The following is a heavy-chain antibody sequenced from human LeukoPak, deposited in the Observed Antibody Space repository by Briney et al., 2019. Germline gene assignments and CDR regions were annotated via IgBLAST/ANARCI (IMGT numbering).Heavy chain of an antibody. J-gene: IGHJ4*02. CDR2: IKSKTAGGTT. D-gene: IGHD1-26*01. CDR3: ATEYYGSYNF. Sequence: RSGGSLRLSCAASGFTFSDAWMSWVRQAPGKGLEWVGHIKSKTAGGTTDYAAPVKGRFTILRDDSKNTLYLQMNSLKAEDTAVYYCATEYYGSYNFWGQGSLVTVSS. V-gene: IGHV3-15*01. CDR1: GFTFSDAW.